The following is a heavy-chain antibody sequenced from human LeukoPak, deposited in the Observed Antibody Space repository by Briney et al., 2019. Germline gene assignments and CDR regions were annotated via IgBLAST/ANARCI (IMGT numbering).Heavy chain of an antibody. CDR1: GFTFSSYS. CDR2: ISSSSSYI. J-gene: IGHJ4*02. CDR3: ARDASTRSFDY. V-gene: IGHV3-21*01. Sequence: GGSLRLSCAASGFTFSSYSMNWVRQAPGKGLEWVSSISSSSSYIYYADSVKGRFTISRDNAKNSLYLQMNGLRAEDTAVYYCARDASTRSFDYWGQGTLVTVSS.